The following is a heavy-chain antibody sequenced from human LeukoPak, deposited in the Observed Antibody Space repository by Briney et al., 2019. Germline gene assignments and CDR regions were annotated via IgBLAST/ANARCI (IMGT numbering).Heavy chain of an antibody. CDR2: ISGSGGST. Sequence: GGSLRLSCAASGFTFSSYAMSWVRQAPGEGLEWVSAISGSGGSTYYADSVKGRFTISRDNSKNTLYLQMNSLRAEDTAVYYCARTLLTGYYFFDYWGQGTLVTVSS. D-gene: IGHD3-9*01. V-gene: IGHV3-23*01. CDR3: ARTLLTGYYFFDY. J-gene: IGHJ4*02. CDR1: GFTFSSYA.